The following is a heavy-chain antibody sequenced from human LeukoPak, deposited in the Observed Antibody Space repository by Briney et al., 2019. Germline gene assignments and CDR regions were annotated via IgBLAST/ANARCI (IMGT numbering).Heavy chain of an antibody. CDR2: INPNSGGT. D-gene: IGHD6-13*01. CDR1: GYTFTGYY. Sequence: ASVKVSCKASGYTFTGYYMHWVRQAPGQGLEWMGWINPNSGGTNYAQKFQGRVTMTRDTSICTAYMELSRLRSDDTAVYYCARAVGAAAAFDPWGQGTLVTVSS. CDR3: ARAVGAAAAFDP. V-gene: IGHV1-2*02. J-gene: IGHJ5*02.